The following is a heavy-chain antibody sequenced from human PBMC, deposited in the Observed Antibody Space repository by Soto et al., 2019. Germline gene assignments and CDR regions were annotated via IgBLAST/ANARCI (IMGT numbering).Heavy chain of an antibody. CDR3: AKFITMIVVVIGDAFDI. CDR2: ISGSDIST. J-gene: IGHJ3*02. D-gene: IGHD3-22*01. CDR1: GFTFRSYS. Sequence: GGSLRLSCAASGFTFRSYSMSWVRQAPGKGLEWVSGISGSDISTYYADSVKGRFTISRDNYKNTLYLQMNSLRAEDTAVYYCAKFITMIVVVIGDAFDIWGQGTMVTVSS. V-gene: IGHV3-23*01.